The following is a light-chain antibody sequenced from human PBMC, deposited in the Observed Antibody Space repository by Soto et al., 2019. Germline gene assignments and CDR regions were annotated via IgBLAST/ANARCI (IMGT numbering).Light chain of an antibody. CDR2: EVR. CDR3: GSYATSDTFV. J-gene: IGLJ1*01. Sequence: QSALTQPASMSGSPGQSITISCTGTASDVGAYNYVSWYQHHPDKAPKLMIYEVRNRPSGVSNRFSGSKSVNTASLTISGLQPEDEADYYCGSYATSDTFVFGTGTKVTVL. V-gene: IGLV2-14*01. CDR1: ASDVGAYNY.